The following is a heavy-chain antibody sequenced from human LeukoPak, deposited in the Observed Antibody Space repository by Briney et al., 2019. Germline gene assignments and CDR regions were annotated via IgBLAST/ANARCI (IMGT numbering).Heavy chain of an antibody. J-gene: IGHJ4*02. D-gene: IGHD6-13*01. V-gene: IGHV4-4*07. Sequence: SETLSLTCTVSGGSINSNYWIWIRQPAGKGLEGIGRISTRGINKSSPSIKSRVTISLDKSKNQFSLILASVTAADTALYYCAREASIAAAGWISDYWGQGTLVTVSS. CDR3: AREASIAAAGWISDY. CDR2: ISTRGIN. CDR1: GGSINSNY.